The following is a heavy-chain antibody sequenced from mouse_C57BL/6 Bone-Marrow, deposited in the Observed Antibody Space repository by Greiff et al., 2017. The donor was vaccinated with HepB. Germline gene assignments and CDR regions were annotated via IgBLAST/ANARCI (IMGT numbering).Heavy chain of an antibody. CDR3: ARGGYGSPYYAMDY. CDR1: GFSLTSYG. Sequence: LQESGPGLVQPSQSLSITCTVSGFSLTSYGVHWVRQSPGKGLEWLGVIWSGGSTDYNAAFISRLSISKDNSKSQVFFKMNSLQADDTAIYYCARGGYGSPYYAMDYWGQGTSVTVSS. CDR2: IWSGGST. J-gene: IGHJ4*01. V-gene: IGHV2-2*01. D-gene: IGHD1-1*01.